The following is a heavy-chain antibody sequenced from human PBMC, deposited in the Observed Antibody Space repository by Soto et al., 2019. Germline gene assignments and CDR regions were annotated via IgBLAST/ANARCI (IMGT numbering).Heavy chain of an antibody. CDR3: ARRHYCRGYCTIKPDYYYGMDV. D-gene: IGHD2-21*02. CDR2: ICPGYSNI. J-gene: IGHJ6*02. Sequence: EVQVVQSGAEVKEPGESLKISCKGSGYIFTDHCIVWVRQMAGKGLEWVGIICPGYSNIIYSPSVQGQVTISADMSISTAHLQWSSLKASDTAIYYCARRHYCRGYCTIKPDYYYGMDVWGQGTTVTVSS. V-gene: IGHV5-51*01. CDR1: GYIFTDHC.